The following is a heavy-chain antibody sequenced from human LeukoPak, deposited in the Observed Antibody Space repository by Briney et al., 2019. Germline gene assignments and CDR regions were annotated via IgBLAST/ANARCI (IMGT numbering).Heavy chain of an antibody. CDR2: ISSSSSYI. J-gene: IGHJ6*03. Sequence: PGGSLRLSCAASGFTFSSYSMNWVRQAPGKGLEWVSSISSSSSYIYYADSVKGRFTISRDNAKNSLYLQMNSLRAEDTAVYYCARDVPGFEVPYYYYYYMDVWGKGTTVTVSS. CDR3: ARDVPGFEVPYYYYYYMDV. V-gene: IGHV3-21*01. CDR1: GFTFSSYS. D-gene: IGHD3-3*01.